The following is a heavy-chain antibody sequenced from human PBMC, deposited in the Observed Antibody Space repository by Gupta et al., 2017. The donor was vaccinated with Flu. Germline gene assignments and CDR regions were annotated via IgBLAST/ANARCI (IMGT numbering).Heavy chain of an antibody. CDR2: INPNSGGT. D-gene: IGHD3-9*01. J-gene: IGHJ4*02. V-gene: IGHV1-2*02. CDR3: ARVPYRDDIPTGYDRGGAQYYFDY. CDR1: GYTFTGYY. Sequence: GASVKVSCKASGYTFTGYYMHWVRQAPGQGLEWMGWINPNSGGTNYAQKFQGRVTMTRDTSISTAYMELSRLRSDDTDVYYCARVPYRDDIPTGYDRGGAQYYFDYWGKGTLVTVSS.